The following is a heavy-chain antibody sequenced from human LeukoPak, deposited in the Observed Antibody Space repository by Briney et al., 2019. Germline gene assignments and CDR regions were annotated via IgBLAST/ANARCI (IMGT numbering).Heavy chain of an antibody. CDR1: GGSISSTNYY. CDR2: IYYSGST. CDR3: ARTYCSSTSCLLFDY. V-gene: IGHV4-39*07. D-gene: IGHD2-2*01. Sequence: SETLSLTCTVSGGSISSTNYYWGWIRQPPGKGLEWIGSIYYSGSTYYNPSLKSRVTISVDTSKNHFSLKLSSVTAADTAVYYCARTYCSSTSCLLFDYWGQGTLVTVSS. J-gene: IGHJ4*02.